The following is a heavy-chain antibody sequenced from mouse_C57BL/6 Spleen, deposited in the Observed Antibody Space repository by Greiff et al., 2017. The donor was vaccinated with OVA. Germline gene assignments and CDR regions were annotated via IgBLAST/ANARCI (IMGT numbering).Heavy chain of an antibody. CDR2: INPNNGGT. J-gene: IGHJ2*01. D-gene: IGHD2-5*01. CDR3: ARYNYSNPYYFDY. CDR1: GYTFTDYY. Sequence: VQLQQSGPELVKPGASVKISCKASGYTFTDYYMNWVKQSHGKSLEWIGDINPNNGGTSYNQKFKGKATLTVDKSSSTAYMELRSLTSEDSAVYYCARYNYSNPYYFDYWGQGTTLTVSS. V-gene: IGHV1-26*01.